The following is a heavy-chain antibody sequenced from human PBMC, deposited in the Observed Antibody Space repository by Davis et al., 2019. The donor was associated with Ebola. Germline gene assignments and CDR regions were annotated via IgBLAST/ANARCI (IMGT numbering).Heavy chain of an antibody. CDR2: ISSSSSTI. V-gene: IGHV3-48*02. J-gene: IGHJ4*02. D-gene: IGHD2-2*01. CDR3: AVYCSTTSCYGGQFDC. CDR1: GFTFSSYS. Sequence: GESLKISCAASGFTFSSYSMNWVRQAPGKGLEWVSYISSSSSTIYYADSVKGRFTISRDNAKNSLYLQMNSLRDEDTAVYYCAVYCSTTSCYGGQFDCWGQGTLVTVSS.